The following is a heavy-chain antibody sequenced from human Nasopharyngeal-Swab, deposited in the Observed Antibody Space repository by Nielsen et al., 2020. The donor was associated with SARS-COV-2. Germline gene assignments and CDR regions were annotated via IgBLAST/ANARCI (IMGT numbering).Heavy chain of an antibody. Sequence: SVKVSCKASGDTFSSYAISWVRQAPGQGLEWMGGIIPIFGTANYAQKFQGRVTIAADESTSTAYMELSSLRSEDTAVYYCGSYSESIDDAFDIWGQGTMVTVSS. CDR2: IIPIFGTA. CDR1: GDTFSSYA. J-gene: IGHJ3*02. CDR3: GSYSESIDDAFDI. V-gene: IGHV1-69*13. D-gene: IGHD6-6*01.